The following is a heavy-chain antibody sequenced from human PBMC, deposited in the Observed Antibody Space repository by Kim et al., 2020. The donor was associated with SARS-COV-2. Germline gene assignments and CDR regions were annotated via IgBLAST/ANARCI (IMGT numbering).Heavy chain of an antibody. D-gene: IGHD3-3*01. Sequence: SETLSLTCAVYGGSFSVYNWSWIRQPPGKGLEWIGEINHSGSTSHSPSLKSRLTISVDASKSQFSLRLKSVTAADTAVYYCARGRAGVVPAPVLGLGPYCDYYAMDVWGQGTAVAVSS. V-gene: IGHV4-34*01. CDR2: INHSGST. CDR1: GGSFSVYN. J-gene: IGHJ6*02. CDR3: ARGRAGVVPAPVLGLGPYCDYYAMDV.